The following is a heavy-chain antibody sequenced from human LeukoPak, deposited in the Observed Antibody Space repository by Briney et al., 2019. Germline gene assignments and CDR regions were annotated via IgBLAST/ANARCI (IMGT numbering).Heavy chain of an antibody. Sequence: GGSLRLSCAASGFTFSTYGMHWVRQAPGKGLERGAVISYDVSNKYYADSVKGRFTISRDNSKDTLYLQMNSLRAEDTAVYYCAKEYLIWFGDFDAFDIWGQGTMVTVSS. CDR1: GFTFSTYG. CDR2: ISYDVSNK. J-gene: IGHJ3*02. D-gene: IGHD3-10*01. V-gene: IGHV3-30*18. CDR3: AKEYLIWFGDFDAFDI.